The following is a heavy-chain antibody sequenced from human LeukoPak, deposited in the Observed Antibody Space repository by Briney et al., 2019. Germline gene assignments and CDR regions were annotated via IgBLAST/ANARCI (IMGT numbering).Heavy chain of an antibody. CDR3: ARDLGFMITFGGVIDH. CDR1: GFTFSSYA. V-gene: IGHV3-30*04. D-gene: IGHD3-16*01. CDR2: ISYDGSNK. J-gene: IGHJ5*02. Sequence: GGSLRLSCAASGFTFSSYAMHWVRQAPGKGLEWVAVISYDGSNKYYADSVKRRFTISRDNSKNTLYLQMNSLRAEDTAVYYCARDLGFMITFGGVIDHWGQGTLVTVSS.